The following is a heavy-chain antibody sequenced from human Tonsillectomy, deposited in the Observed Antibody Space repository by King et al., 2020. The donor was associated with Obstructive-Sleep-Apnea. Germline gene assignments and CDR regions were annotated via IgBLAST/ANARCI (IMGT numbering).Heavy chain of an antibody. CDR1: GFTFNHYW. J-gene: IGHJ5*02. CDR2: IKQDGSEK. Sequence: VQLMESGGGLVQPGGSLRLSCAASGFTFNHYWMSWVRQAPGKGLEWVANIKQDGSEKYYVDSVKGRFTISRDNAKKSLYLQMNSLKAEDTALYYGARGGNWFDPWGQGTLVTVSS. V-gene: IGHV3-7*01. CDR3: ARGGNWFDP.